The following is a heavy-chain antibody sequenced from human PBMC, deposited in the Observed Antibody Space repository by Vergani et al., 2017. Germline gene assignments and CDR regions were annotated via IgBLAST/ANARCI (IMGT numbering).Heavy chain of an antibody. Sequence: QVQLQESGPGLVKPSETLSLTCIVSGGSIRLYYWSWIRQSAGKGLEWIGRIYTRESTNYNPSIKSRVTMSVDTSKTHFSLKLSSVTAADTAVYYCAREYSSSVGFLGYWGQGTLVTVSS. D-gene: IGHD6-6*01. CDR3: AREYSSSVGFLGY. V-gene: IGHV4-4*07. CDR1: GGSIRLYY. CDR2: IYTREST. J-gene: IGHJ4*02.